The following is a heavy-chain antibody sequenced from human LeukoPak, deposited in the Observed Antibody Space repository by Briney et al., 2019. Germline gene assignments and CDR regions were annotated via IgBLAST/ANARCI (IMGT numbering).Heavy chain of an antibody. CDR3: ARDRRIVVVPAAMGVSSYYYYYYYMDV. V-gene: IGHV4-61*02. Sequence: SETLSLTCTVSGGSISSGSYYWSWIRQPAGKGLEWIGRIYTSGSTNYNPSLKSRVTISVDTSKNQFSLKLSSVTAADTAVYYCARDRRIVVVPAAMGVSSYYYYYYYMDVWGKGTTVTISS. CDR1: GGSISSGSYY. CDR2: IYTSGST. D-gene: IGHD2-2*01. J-gene: IGHJ6*03.